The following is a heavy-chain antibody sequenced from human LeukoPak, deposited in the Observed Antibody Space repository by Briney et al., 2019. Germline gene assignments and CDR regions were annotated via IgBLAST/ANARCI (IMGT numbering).Heavy chain of an antibody. V-gene: IGHV3-21*01. J-gene: IGHJ4*02. CDR3: ARDPRKYSSSSIKDY. D-gene: IGHD6-6*01. Sequence: GGSLRLSCAASGFTFSSYSMNWVRQAPGKGLEWVSSISSSSSYIYYADSVKGRFTISRDSAKNSLYLQMNSLRAEDTAVYYCARDPRKYSSSSIKDYWGQGTLVTVSS. CDR2: ISSSSSYI. CDR1: GFTFSSYS.